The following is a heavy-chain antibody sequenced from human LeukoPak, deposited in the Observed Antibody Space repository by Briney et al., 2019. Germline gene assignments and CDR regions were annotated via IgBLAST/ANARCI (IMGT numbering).Heavy chain of an antibody. J-gene: IGHJ5*02. Sequence: SETLSLTCTVSGGSISSYYWSWIRQPPGKGLEWIGYIYYSGSTNYNPSLKSRVTISVDTSKNQFSLKLSSVTAADTAVYYCARSGVITGWFDPWGQGSLVTVSS. CDR2: IYYSGST. CDR1: GGSISSYY. D-gene: IGHD1-20*01. V-gene: IGHV4-59*01. CDR3: ARSGVITGWFDP.